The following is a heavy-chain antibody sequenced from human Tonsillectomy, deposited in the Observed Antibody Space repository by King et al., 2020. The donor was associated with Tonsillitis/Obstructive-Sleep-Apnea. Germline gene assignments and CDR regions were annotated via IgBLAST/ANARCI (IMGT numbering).Heavy chain of an antibody. V-gene: IGHV3-72*01. CDR1: GFTFSDHY. D-gene: IGHD3-16*01. CDR2: TRNKANSYTT. J-gene: IGHJ3*02. CDR3: VGGGGGEGHAFDI. Sequence: VQLVESGGGLVQPGGSLRLSCAASGFTFSDHYMDWVRQAPGKGLEWVGRTRNKANSYTTEYAASVKGRFTISRDDSKNSLYLQMNSLKTEDTAVYYCVGGGGGEGHAFDIWGQGTMVTVSS.